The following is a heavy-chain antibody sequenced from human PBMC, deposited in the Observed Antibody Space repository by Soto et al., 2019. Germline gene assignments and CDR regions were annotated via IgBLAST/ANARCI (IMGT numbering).Heavy chain of an antibody. CDR1: GFTFSMYW. CDR3: ARYITGTTFRFDP. D-gene: IGHD1-7*01. J-gene: IGHJ5*02. V-gene: IGHV3-74*01. CDR2: TNDDGIST. Sequence: GGSLRLSCAASGFTFSMYWMHWVRQVPGKGPEWVSRTNDDGISTNYADSVKGRFTISRDNAKNSLYLQMNSLRAEDTAVYYCARYITGTTFRFDPWGQGTLVTVSS.